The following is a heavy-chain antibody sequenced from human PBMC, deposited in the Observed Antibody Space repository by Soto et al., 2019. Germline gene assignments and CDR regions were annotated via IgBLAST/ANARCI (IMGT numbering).Heavy chain of an antibody. CDR1: GFTFSSDW. CDR3: ARDLNGSPDY. Sequence: GGSLSLSCAASGFTFSSDWRHWVRQAPGKGLEWVSSISSSSSYIYYADSVKGRFTISRDNAKNSLYLQMNSLGAEDTAVYYCARDLNGSPDYWGQGTLVTVSS. J-gene: IGHJ4*02. V-gene: IGHV3-21*01. D-gene: IGHD1-26*01. CDR2: ISSSSSYI.